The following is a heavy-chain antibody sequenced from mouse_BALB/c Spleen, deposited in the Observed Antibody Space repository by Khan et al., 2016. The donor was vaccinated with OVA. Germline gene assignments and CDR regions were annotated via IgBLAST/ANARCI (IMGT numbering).Heavy chain of an antibody. D-gene: IGHD2-14*01. CDR1: GYTFTTAG. V-gene: IGHV9-4*02. CDR3: ERGGADYYRNDGGCMEY. Sequence: QIQLVQSGPELKKPGETVRISCKASGYTFTTAGIQWVQKMPGKGLKWIGWINTHSGVPKYAEDFKGRFAFSLEISVNTAYLQITNLKNENRATYFCERGGADYYRNDGGCMEYWGQGTSVTVSS. J-gene: IGHJ4*01. CDR2: INTHSGVP.